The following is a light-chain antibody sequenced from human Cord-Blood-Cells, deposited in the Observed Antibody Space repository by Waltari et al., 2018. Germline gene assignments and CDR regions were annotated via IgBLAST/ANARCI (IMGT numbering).Light chain of an antibody. CDR2: DVS. J-gene: IGLJ3*02. CDR1: SSDVGGYNY. Sequence: QSALTQSASVSGSPGQSITISCTGTSSDVGGYNYVSWYQQHPGKAPKLMIYDVSNRPSGVSNRFSGSKSGNTASLTISGLQAEDVADYYCSSYTSSSTWVFGGGTKLTVL. CDR3: SSYTSSSTWV. V-gene: IGLV2-14*01.